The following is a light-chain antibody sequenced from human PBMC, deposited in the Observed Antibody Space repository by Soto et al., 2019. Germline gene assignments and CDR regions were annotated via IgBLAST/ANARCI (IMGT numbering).Light chain of an antibody. CDR1: SSDVGYYDY. V-gene: IGLV2-8*01. Sequence: QSALTQPPSASGFPGQSVTISCTGTSSDVGYYDYVSWYQQHPGKAPKLVIYEVTKRPSGVPDRVSASKSGNTASLTVSGLRAEDEADYYCCAYADTFYVFGTGTKLTVL. J-gene: IGLJ1*01. CDR3: CAYADTFYV. CDR2: EVT.